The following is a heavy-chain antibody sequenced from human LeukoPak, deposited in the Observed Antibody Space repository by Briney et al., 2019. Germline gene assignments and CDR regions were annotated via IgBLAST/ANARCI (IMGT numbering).Heavy chain of an antibody. V-gene: IGHV3-23*01. CDR1: GFTFSSYA. CDR2: ISGSGGST. CDR3: AKDQEAITMVRGELDY. J-gene: IGHJ4*02. D-gene: IGHD3-10*01. Sequence: PGGSLRLSCAASGFTFSSYAMSWVRQAPGKGLEWVSAISGSGGSTYYADSVKGRFTISRDNSKNTLYLQMNSQRAEDTAVYYCAKDQEAITMVRGELDYWGQGTLVTVSS.